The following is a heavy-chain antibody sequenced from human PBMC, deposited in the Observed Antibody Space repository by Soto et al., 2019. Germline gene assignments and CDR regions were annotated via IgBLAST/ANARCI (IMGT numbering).Heavy chain of an antibody. Sequence: GGSLRLSCAGSGFTFSSHSMNWVRQAPGKGPEWVANIKKDGSERHYVDSVKGRFTISRDNAKNSLYLQMNSLTAEDTAVYYCTRDGLWGQGTLVTVSS. CDR2: IKKDGSER. CDR1: GFTFSSHS. J-gene: IGHJ4*02. CDR3: TRDGL. V-gene: IGHV3-7*01.